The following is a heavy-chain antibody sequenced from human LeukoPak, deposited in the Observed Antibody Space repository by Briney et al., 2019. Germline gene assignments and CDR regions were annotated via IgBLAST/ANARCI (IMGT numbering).Heavy chain of an antibody. CDR2: ISSTSTSI. CDR1: GFTFSSCA. Sequence: GGSLRLSCAASGFTFSSCAMSWVRQAPGKGLEWVSSISSTSTSIYHADSVKGRFTISRDNTKNSLYLQMDSLRAEDTAVYYCARGFRAFDFWAQGTMVTVSS. V-gene: IGHV3-21*01. J-gene: IGHJ3*01. CDR3: ARGFRAFDF.